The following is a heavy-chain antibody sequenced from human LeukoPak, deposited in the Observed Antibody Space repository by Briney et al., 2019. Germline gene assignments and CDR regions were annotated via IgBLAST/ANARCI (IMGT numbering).Heavy chain of an antibody. J-gene: IGHJ6*03. Sequence: PSETLSLTCAVYGGTFSNYYLSWIRQSPGKGLEWIGEINHGARASYNPSLKSRVTISVDTSKNQVSLKLSSVTAADTAVYYCARTTEGYCRGRSCYSYYYYMDVWGKGTTVTVS. CDR1: GGTFSNYY. CDR3: ARTTEGYCRGRSCYSYYYYMDV. D-gene: IGHD2-15*01. CDR2: INHGARA. V-gene: IGHV4-34*01.